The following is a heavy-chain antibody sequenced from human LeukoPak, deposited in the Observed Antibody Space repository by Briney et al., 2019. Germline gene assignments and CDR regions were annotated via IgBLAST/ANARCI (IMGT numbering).Heavy chain of an antibody. CDR2: INHSGST. CDR1: GGSFSGYY. Sequence: SETLSLTCAVYGGSFSGYYWSWIRQPPGKGLEWIGEINHSGSTNYNPSLKSRVTISVDTSKNQFSLKLSSVTAADTAVYYCARGYQLLLPFDYWGQGTLVTVSS. CDR3: ARGYQLLLPFDY. J-gene: IGHJ4*02. V-gene: IGHV4-34*01. D-gene: IGHD2-2*01.